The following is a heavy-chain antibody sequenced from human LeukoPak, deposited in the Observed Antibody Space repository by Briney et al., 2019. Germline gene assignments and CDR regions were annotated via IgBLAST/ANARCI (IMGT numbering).Heavy chain of an antibody. CDR1: GGSFSGYY. CDR3: ARCSYDRKTPYYYYYNMDG. V-gene: IGHV4-34*01. Sequence: KASETLSLTCAVYGGSFSGYYWSWIRQPPGKGLEWIGEINHSGSTNYNPSLKSRVTISVDTSKNQFSLKLSSVTAADTAVYFCARCSYDRKTPYYYYYNMDGWGKGTTVTVSS. J-gene: IGHJ6*03. CDR2: INHSGST. D-gene: IGHD5-12*01.